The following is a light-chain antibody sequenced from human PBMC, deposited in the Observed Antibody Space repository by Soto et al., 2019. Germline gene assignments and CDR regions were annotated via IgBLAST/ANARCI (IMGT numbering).Light chain of an antibody. V-gene: IGKV3-15*01. CDR2: AAS. CDR1: QSVSSN. Sequence: IVMTQSPATLSVSPGERATLSCRASQSVSSNLAWYQQKPGQAPRLLIYAASTRATGIPARFSGSGSGTEFTLTISSLQSEDFAVYYCQHYITSLTTFGQGTKVEVK. CDR3: QHYITSLTT. J-gene: IGKJ1*01.